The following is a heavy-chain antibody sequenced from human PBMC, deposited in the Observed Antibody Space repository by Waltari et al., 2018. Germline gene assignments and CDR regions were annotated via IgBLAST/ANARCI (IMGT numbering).Heavy chain of an antibody. J-gene: IGHJ3*02. CDR3: ARDSGSYYTDAFDI. D-gene: IGHD1-26*01. V-gene: IGHV4-34*01. CDR2: INHSGST. CDR1: DGSFRGYS. Sequence: QVQLQRWGAGPLKPSATLSRTCAVHDGSFRGYSWSWLHYPPGKGREWIGEINHSGSTNYNPSLKIRVTIVVYTSKNQFSLKLISVTATETAVYYFARDSGSYYTDAFDIWGQGTMVTVSS.